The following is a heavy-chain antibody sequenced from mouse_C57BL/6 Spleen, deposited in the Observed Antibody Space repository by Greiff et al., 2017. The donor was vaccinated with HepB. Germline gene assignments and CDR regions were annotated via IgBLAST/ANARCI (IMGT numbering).Heavy chain of an antibody. D-gene: IGHD3-2*02. CDR2: INPSTGGT. CDR3: ARLKPLDSSGFPYAMDY. CDR1: GYSFTGYY. V-gene: IGHV1-42*01. J-gene: IGHJ4*01. Sequence: VQLKQSGPELVKPGASVKISCKASGYSFTGYYMNWVKQSPEKSLEWIGEINPSTGGTTYNQKFKSKATLTVDKSSSTAYMKLKSLTSEDSAVYYCARLKPLDSSGFPYAMDYWGQGTSVTVSS.